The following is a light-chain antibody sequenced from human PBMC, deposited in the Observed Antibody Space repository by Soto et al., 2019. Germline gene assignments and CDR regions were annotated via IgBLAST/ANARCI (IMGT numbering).Light chain of an antibody. CDR1: QSVSRN. Sequence: EIVMTQSPATLSVSPGERATLSCRASQSVSRNLAWYQQKPGQAPRLLLYGASTGAPGLPDRFTGSGSGTEFTLTISRLEPEDFAVYYCQQYGRSPGLFTFGPGTKVDIK. V-gene: IGKV3-15*01. CDR2: GAS. CDR3: QQYGRSPGLFT. J-gene: IGKJ3*01.